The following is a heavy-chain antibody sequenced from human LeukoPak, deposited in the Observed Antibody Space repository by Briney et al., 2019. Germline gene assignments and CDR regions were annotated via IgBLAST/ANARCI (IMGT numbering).Heavy chain of an antibody. D-gene: IGHD3-9*01. CDR2: ISAYNGNT. Sequence: ASVKVSCKASGYTFTSYGISWVRQAPGQGLGWMGWISAYNGNTNYAQKLQGRVTMTTDTSTSTAYMELRSLRSDDTAVYYCARDYDILTGYGGYFDYWGQGTLVTVSS. J-gene: IGHJ4*02. V-gene: IGHV1-18*01. CDR1: GYTFTSYG. CDR3: ARDYDILTGYGGYFDY.